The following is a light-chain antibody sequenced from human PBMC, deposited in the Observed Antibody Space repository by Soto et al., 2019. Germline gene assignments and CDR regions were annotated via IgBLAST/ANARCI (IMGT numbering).Light chain of an antibody. Sequence: QSALTQPASGSGSPGQSIAISCTGTRSDVGAYNYVSWYQQHPGKAPKLMISEVTNRPSGVSDRFSGSKSGNTAYLTISGLQAEDEADYYCSSFTSRFTFVFGTGTKLTVL. CDR3: SSFTSRFTFV. CDR2: EVT. V-gene: IGLV2-14*01. J-gene: IGLJ1*01. CDR1: RSDVGAYNY.